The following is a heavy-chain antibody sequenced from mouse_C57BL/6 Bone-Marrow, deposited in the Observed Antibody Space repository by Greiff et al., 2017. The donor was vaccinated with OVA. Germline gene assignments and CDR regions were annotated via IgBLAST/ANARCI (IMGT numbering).Heavy chain of an antibody. J-gene: IGHJ1*03. CDR1: GFTFSDYG. D-gene: IGHD4-1*01. CDR3: ASLNWDGYWYFDV. Sequence: DVKLVESGGGLVKPGGSLKLSCAASGFTFSDYGMHWVRQAPEKGLEWVAYISSGSSTIYYADTVKGRFTISRDNAKNTLFLQMTSLRSEDTAMYYCASLNWDGYWYFDVWGTGTTVTVSS. CDR2: ISSGSSTI. V-gene: IGHV5-17*01.